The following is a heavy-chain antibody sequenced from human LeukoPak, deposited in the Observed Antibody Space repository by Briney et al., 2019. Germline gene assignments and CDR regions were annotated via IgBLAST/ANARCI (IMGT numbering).Heavy chain of an antibody. CDR1: RFSFSNYG. J-gene: IGHJ4*02. Sequence: TGGSLRLSCAASRFSFSNYGVHWVRQAPGKGLEWVTFMQYGGSVEFYADSVMGRFTISKDNSKNTVYLQMNSLRAEDTAVYYCAKGPSSGYLNPLRYWGQGTLVTVSS. CDR2: MQYGGSVE. D-gene: IGHD3-22*01. V-gene: IGHV3-30*02. CDR3: AKGPSSGYLNPLRY.